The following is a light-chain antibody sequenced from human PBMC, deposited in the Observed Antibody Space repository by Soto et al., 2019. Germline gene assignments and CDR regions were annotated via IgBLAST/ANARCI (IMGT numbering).Light chain of an antibody. Sequence: QSVLTQPRSVSGSPGQSVTISCTGTSSDVGGYDYVSWYLQYPGKAPKLMIYDVSKRPSGVPDRFSGSKSGNTASLTISGLQAEDEADYYSCSYAGSYVVFGGGIKVTVL. J-gene: IGLJ2*01. CDR1: SSDVGGYDY. V-gene: IGLV2-11*01. CDR2: DVS. CDR3: CSYAGSYVV.